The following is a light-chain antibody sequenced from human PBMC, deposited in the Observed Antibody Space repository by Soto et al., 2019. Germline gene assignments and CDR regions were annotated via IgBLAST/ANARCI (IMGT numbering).Light chain of an antibody. CDR1: TSNIGSNY. CDR3: AAWDDSLSVVV. CDR2: RTN. J-gene: IGLJ2*01. V-gene: IGLV1-47*01. Sequence: QSVLTQSPSVSGTPGQRVTISCSGGTSNIGSNYVYWYEQLPGTAPRLLIYRTNQRPSGVPDRFSASKSGTSASLAISGLRSEDEADYYCAAWDDSLSVVVFGGGTKLTVL.